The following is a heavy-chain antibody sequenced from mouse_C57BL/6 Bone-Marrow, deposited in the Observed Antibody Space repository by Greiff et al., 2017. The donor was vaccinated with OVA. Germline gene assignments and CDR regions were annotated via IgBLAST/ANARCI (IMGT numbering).Heavy chain of an antibody. CDR1: GFTFSSYG. CDR3: ARHPSYNAMDD. J-gene: IGHJ4*01. D-gene: IGHD1-1*01. Sequence: EVHLVESGGDLVKPGGSLKLSCAASGFTFSSYGMSWVRQTPGKRLEWVGSISSGGGYTYYPESVKGRCTITRDNAKTTLYLQMSSLTSEDTAMYYCARHPSYNAMDDWGQGTSLTVSS. V-gene: IGHV5-6*01. CDR2: ISSGGGYT.